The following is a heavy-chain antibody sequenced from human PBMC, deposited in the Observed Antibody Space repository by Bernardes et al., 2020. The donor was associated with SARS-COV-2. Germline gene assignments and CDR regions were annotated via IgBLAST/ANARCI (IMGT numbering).Heavy chain of an antibody. CDR2: IKSDGSTM. CDR3: VRENWGIDY. CDR1: GFTFSTYC. J-gene: IGHJ4*02. V-gene: IGHV3-74*01. Sequence: GGSLRLSCSSSGFTFSTYCMHWVRQAPGKVLVWVSRIKSDGSTMNYADSVKGRFTISRDNAKNTLYLQMNSLRAEDTAVYYCVRENWGIDYWGQGTLLTVSS. D-gene: IGHD7-27*01.